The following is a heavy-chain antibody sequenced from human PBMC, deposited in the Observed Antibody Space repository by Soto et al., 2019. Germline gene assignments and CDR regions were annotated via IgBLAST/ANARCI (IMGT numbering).Heavy chain of an antibody. Sequence: PAETLSLTCTLSGGSISSSYWSWIRPPPGKGLEWIGYMYYSGSTVYNPSFKSRVTISVDTSKNQFSLKLNSVTAADTAVYYCARDLWGYCGTDCYPLDVWGQGTTVTVSS. J-gene: IGHJ6*02. CDR2: MYYSGST. D-gene: IGHD2-21*02. CDR3: ARDLWGYCGTDCYPLDV. CDR1: GGSISSSY. V-gene: IGHV4-59*01.